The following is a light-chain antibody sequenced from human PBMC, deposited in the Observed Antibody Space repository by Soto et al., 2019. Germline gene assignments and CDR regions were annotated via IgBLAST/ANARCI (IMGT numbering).Light chain of an antibody. CDR1: SSDIGGYIY. V-gene: IGLV2-14*01. CDR3: SSYTGSSTQV. J-gene: IGLJ1*01. CDR2: DVS. Sequence: QSALTQPASVSGSPGQSITISCTGTSSDIGGYIYVSWYQQHPGKAPKLMIYDVSNRPSGVSNRFSGSKSGNTASLTISGLQAEAEADYYCSSYTGSSTQVFGTGTKLTVL.